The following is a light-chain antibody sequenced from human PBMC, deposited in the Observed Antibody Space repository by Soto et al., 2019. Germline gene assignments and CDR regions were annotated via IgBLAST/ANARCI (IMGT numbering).Light chain of an antibody. J-gene: IGKJ1*01. CDR3: QQFET. Sequence: DIQMTQSPSTLSASVGDRVTITCRASQSISSWLASYQQKPGKAPKLLIYKASSLESGVPSRFSGGGSGTEFTLTISSLQPDDFATYYCQQFETFGQGTKVEIK. CDR1: QSISSW. V-gene: IGKV1-5*03. CDR2: KAS.